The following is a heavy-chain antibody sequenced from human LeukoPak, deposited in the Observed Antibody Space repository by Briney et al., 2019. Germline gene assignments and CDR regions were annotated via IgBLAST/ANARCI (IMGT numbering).Heavy chain of an antibody. J-gene: IGHJ5*02. Sequence: GASVKVSCKASGGTFSSYAISWVRQAPGQGLEWMGGIIPIFGTANYAQKFQGRVTITADESTSTAYMELSSLRSEDTAVYYCARVPSGYDFGNPGWFDPWGQGTLVTVSS. CDR1: GGTFSSYA. D-gene: IGHD5-12*01. CDR3: ARVPSGYDFGNPGWFDP. CDR2: IIPIFGTA. V-gene: IGHV1-69*13.